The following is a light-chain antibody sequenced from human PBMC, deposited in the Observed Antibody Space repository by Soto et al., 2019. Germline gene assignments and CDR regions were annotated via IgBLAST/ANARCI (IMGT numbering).Light chain of an antibody. CDR2: GAS. CDR1: QSVTGTN. Sequence: PGEGATLSCRASQSVTGTNLAWYQQKPGQAPRLLIYGASTRATGIPARFSGSGSGTDFTLTISSLQAEDAAVYYCQHYYSSPLTFGGGTKVDIK. J-gene: IGKJ4*01. V-gene: IGKV3-15*01. CDR3: QHYYSSPLT.